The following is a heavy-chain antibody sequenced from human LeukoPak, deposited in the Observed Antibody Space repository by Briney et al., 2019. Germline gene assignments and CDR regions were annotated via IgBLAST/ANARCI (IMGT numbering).Heavy chain of an antibody. V-gene: IGHV4-39*07. Sequence: SETLSLTCTVSGGSISSSSYYWGWIRQPPGKGLEWIGSIYYSGSTYYNPSLKSRVTISVDTSKNQFSLKLSSVTAADTAVYYCARGIAVAGTGPEYFQHWGQGTLVTVSS. CDR2: IYYSGST. CDR3: ARGIAVAGTGPEYFQH. D-gene: IGHD6-19*01. CDR1: GGSISSSSYY. J-gene: IGHJ1*01.